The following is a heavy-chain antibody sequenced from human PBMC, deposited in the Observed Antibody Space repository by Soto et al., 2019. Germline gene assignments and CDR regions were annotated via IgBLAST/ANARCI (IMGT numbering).Heavy chain of an antibody. D-gene: IGHD1-26*01. CDR3: ARDGVGATTYFGYFDY. J-gene: IGHJ4*02. CDR1: GFNFGGYG. V-gene: IGHV3-33*01. CDR2: TRHDGSNT. Sequence: QVQLVESGGGVVQPGRSLRLSCAASGFNFGGYGMHWVRQAPGKGLEWVAITRHDGSNTYYADSVRGRFTISRDNSKNTLYLQMNSLRVEDTAVYYCARDGVGATTYFGYFDYWGQGTPITVSS.